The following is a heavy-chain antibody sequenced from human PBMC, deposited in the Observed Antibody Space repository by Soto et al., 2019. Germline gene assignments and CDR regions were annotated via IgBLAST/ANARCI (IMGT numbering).Heavy chain of an antibody. D-gene: IGHD2-15*01. CDR1: GNSISSYSYY. Sequence: SETLSLTCTVSGNSISSYSYYWAWIRQPPGKGLEWLGSVHYSGNTYYNPSLKSRLTISVDKSKNQFSLNLSSVTAADTAVYYCARQDRVVAEGRWFDPWGQGTLVTVSS. V-gene: IGHV4-39*07. CDR2: VHYSGNT. J-gene: IGHJ5*02. CDR3: ARQDRVVAEGRWFDP.